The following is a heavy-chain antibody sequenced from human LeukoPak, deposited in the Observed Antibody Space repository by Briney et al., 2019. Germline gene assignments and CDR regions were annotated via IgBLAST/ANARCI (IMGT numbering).Heavy chain of an antibody. CDR1: GFTFSSYS. V-gene: IGHV3-48*04. CDR2: ISSSSSTI. D-gene: IGHD3-10*01. J-gene: IGHJ3*02. Sequence: GGSLRLSCAASGFTFSSYSMNWVRQAPGKGLEWVSYISSSSSTIYYADSVKGRFTISRDNAKNSLYLQMNSLRAEDTAVYYCARVKALYYGSGSYHAFDIWGQGTMVTVSS. CDR3: ARVKALYYGSGSYHAFDI.